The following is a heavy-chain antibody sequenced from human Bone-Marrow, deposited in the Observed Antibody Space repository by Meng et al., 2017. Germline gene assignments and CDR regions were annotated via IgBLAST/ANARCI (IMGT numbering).Heavy chain of an antibody. CDR2: IYHSGST. Sequence: SETLSLTCTVSGYFITSGYFWGWVRQSPGKGLEWIGNIYHSGSTYYNPSLKSRVTISVDTSKNQFSLKLSSVTAADTAVYYCARDRSSYDSSGYYYGWFDPWGPGNQVHVAS. V-gene: IGHV4-38-2*02. CDR3: ARDRSSYDSSGYYYGWFDP. CDR1: GYFITSGYF. J-gene: IGHJ5*01. D-gene: IGHD3-22*01.